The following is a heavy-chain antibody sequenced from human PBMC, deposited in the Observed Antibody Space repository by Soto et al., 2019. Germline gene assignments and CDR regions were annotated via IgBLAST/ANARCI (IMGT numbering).Heavy chain of an antibody. CDR2: ISSSSSYI. V-gene: IGHV3-21*01. Sequence: PGGSLRLSCAASGFTFSSYSMNWVRQAPGKGLEWVSSISSSSSYIYYADSVKGRFTISRDNAKNSLYLQMNSLRAEDTAVYYCARVPGYDFWSGYYTSDYYYGMDVWGQGTTVTVSS. J-gene: IGHJ6*02. CDR1: GFTFSSYS. CDR3: ARVPGYDFWSGYYTSDYYYGMDV. D-gene: IGHD3-3*01.